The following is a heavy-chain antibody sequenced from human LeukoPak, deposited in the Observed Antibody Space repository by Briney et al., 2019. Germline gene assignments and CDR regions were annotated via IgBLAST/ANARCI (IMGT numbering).Heavy chain of an antibody. V-gene: IGHV3-48*02. CDR3: ARGRSTSSWECDY. Sequence: GSLRLSCAASGFTFNSYSMNWFRQAPGKGLEWVSYVSSVSSSTYYADSVKGRFTISRDNAKNLLYLQMNSLRDDDTAVYYCARGRSTSSWECDYWGQGTLVTVSS. CDR2: VSSVSSST. J-gene: IGHJ4*02. CDR1: GFTFNSYS. D-gene: IGHD6-6*01.